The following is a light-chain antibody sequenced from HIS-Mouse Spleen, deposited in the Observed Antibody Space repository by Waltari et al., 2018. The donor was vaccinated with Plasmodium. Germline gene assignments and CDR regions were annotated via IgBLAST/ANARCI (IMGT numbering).Light chain of an antibody. J-gene: IGLJ1*01. CDR3: CSYAGSYTYV. Sequence: QSALTQPRSVSGSPGQSVTISCTGTSSDVGCYNSVSWYQQPPCKAPKLMIYDVSKRPSGVPDRFSGSKSGNTASLTISGLQAEDEADYYCCSYAGSYTYVFGTGTKVTVL. CDR1: SSDVGCYNS. V-gene: IGLV2-11*01. CDR2: DVS.